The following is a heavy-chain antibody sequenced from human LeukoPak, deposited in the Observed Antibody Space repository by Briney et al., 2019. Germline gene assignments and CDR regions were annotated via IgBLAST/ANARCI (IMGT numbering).Heavy chain of an antibody. CDR3: ARRSPSGSYSHADY. V-gene: IGHV3-48*01. J-gene: IGHJ4*02. Sequence: GGSLRLSCAASGFTFSSYSMNWVRQAPGKGLEWVSYISSSSSTIYYADSVKGRFTISRDNATNSLYLQMNSLRAEDTAVYYCARRSPSGSYSHADYWGQGTLVTVSS. CDR1: GFTFSSYS. D-gene: IGHD1-26*01. CDR2: ISSSSSTI.